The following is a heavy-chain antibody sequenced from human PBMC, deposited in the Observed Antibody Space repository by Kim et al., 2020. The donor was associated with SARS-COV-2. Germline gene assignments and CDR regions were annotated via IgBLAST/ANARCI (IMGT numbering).Heavy chain of an antibody. D-gene: IGHD3-3*01. Sequence: SETLSLTCTVSGGSISSYYWSWIRQPPGKGLEWIGYIYYSGSTNYNPSLKSRVTISVDTSKNQFSLKLSSVTAADTAVYYCASTPGILGEFYYWGQGTLVTVSS. CDR2: IYYSGST. CDR1: GGSISSYY. J-gene: IGHJ4*02. CDR3: ASTPGILGEFYY. V-gene: IGHV4-59*08.